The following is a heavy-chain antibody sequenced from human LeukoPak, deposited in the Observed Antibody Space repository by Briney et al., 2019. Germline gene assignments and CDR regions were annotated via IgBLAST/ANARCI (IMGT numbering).Heavy chain of an antibody. CDR1: GGSVSSSEYY. D-gene: IGHD3-16*02. CDR2: IYYSGST. V-gene: IGHV4-39*01. Sequence: SETLSLTCTVSGGSVSSSEYYCDWIRQPPGKGLQWIGTIYYSGSTSYNPSLKSRVTISIDTFKNQLSLNLTSVTAADTAVYYCARSPYDYVWGSYRYTHVYFDYWGQGTLVTVSS. CDR3: ARSPYDYVWGSYRYTHVYFDY. J-gene: IGHJ4*02.